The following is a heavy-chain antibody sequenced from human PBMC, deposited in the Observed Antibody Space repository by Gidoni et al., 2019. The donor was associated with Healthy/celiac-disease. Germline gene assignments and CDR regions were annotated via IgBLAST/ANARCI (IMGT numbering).Heavy chain of an antibody. Sequence: QVQLVESGRGVVQPGRSLRLSCAASGFTFSSYAMHWVRQAPGKGLEGVAVRSFEGRNKYYADSVKGRFTSARENSKNTLYLQMNSRRAEDTAVYYGAKDRTSGDGYNGADYWGQGTLVTVSS. V-gene: IGHV3-30-3*02. CDR3: AKDRTSGDGYNGADY. J-gene: IGHJ4*02. D-gene: IGHD5-12*01. CDR2: RSFEGRNK. CDR1: GFTFSSYA.